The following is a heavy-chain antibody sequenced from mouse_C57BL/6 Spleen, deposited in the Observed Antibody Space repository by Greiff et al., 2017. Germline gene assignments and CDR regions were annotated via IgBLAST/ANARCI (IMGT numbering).Heavy chain of an antibody. V-gene: IGHV2-2*01. J-gene: IGHJ1*03. CDR2: IWSGGST. CDR3: ARDYGSSFWYFDV. Sequence: QVQLKESRPGLVQPSQSLSITCTVSGFSLTSYGVHWVRQSPGKGLEWLGVIWSGGSTDYNAAFISRLSISKDNSKSQVFFKMNSLQADDTAIYYCARDYGSSFWYFDVWGTGTTVTVSS. CDR1: GFSLTSYG. D-gene: IGHD1-1*01.